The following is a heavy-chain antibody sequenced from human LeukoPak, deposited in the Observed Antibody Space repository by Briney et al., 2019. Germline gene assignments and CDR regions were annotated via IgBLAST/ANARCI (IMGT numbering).Heavy chain of an antibody. Sequence: GGSLRLSCVASGFTFSSYAMGWVRQAPGKRPEWVSSLTDSGGTTYYVDSVKGRFTISRDNSKNTLYLHINSLRAEDTAMYYCAKKRDAFDIWGQGTVVAVSS. CDR3: AKKRDAFDI. J-gene: IGHJ3*02. CDR2: LTDSGGTT. D-gene: IGHD5-24*01. V-gene: IGHV3-23*01. CDR1: GFTFSSYA.